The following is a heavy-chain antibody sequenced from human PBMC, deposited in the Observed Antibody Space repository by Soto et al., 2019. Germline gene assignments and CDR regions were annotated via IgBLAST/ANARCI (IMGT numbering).Heavy chain of an antibody. D-gene: IGHD2-21*02. V-gene: IGHV3-11*01. Sequence: GGSLRLSCAASGFTFSDYYMSWTRQAPGKGLEWVSYISSSGSTIYYADSVKGRFTISRDNAKNSLYLQMNSLRAEDTAVYYCARDLWGYCGVDCYPLDVWGQGTTVTVSS. CDR3: ARDLWGYCGVDCYPLDV. J-gene: IGHJ6*02. CDR1: GFTFSDYY. CDR2: ISSSGSTI.